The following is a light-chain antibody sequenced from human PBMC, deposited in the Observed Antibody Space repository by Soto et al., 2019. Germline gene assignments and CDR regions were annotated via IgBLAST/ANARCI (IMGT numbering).Light chain of an antibody. CDR3: QQYGNSHQT. Sequence: EIVLTQSPGTLSLSPGERVPISCRASQSVNSSYLAWYQHKPGQAPRLLIYGASTRATGIPDRFSGSGSGTDFTLTIARLEPGDFAVYYCQQYGNSHQTFGQGTKVDIK. CDR2: GAS. J-gene: IGKJ1*01. V-gene: IGKV3-20*01. CDR1: QSVNSSY.